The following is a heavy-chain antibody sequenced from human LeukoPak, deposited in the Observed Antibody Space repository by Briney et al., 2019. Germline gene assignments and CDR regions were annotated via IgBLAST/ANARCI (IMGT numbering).Heavy chain of an antibody. D-gene: IGHD1-26*01. J-gene: IGHJ4*02. CDR3: ARADWELLNSFGDY. CDR2: INPNSGGT. Sequence: GASVKVSCKASGYTFTGYYMHWVRQAPGQGLEWMGWINPNSGGTNYAQKLQGRVTMTTDTSTSTAYMELRSLRSDDTAVYYCARADWELLNSFGDYWGQGTLVTVSS. V-gene: IGHV1-2*02. CDR1: GYTFTGYY.